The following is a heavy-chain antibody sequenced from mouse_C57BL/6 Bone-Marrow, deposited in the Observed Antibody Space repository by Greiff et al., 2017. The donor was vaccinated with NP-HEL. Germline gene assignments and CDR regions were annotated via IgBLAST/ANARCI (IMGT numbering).Heavy chain of an antibody. V-gene: IGHV8-12*01. CDR2: IYWDDDK. CDR3: ARRGGLRLFYAMDY. J-gene: IGHJ4*01. Sequence: QVTLKESGPGILQSSQTLSLTCSFSGFSLSTSGMGVSWIRQPSGKGLEWLAHIYWDDDKRYNPSLKSRLTISKVTSRNQVFLKITSVDTADTATYYCARRGGLRLFYAMDYWGQGTSVTVSS. CDR1: GFSLSTSGMG. D-gene: IGHD3-2*02.